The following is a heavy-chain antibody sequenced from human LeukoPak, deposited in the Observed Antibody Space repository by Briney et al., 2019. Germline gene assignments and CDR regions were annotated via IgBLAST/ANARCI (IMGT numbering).Heavy chain of an antibody. J-gene: IGHJ6*02. V-gene: IGHV1-18*01. CDR2: ISGYNGNT. Sequence: ASVKVSCKASGYTFTSYGISWVRQAPGQGLEWMGWISGYNGNTNYPQKLQGRVTMTRNTSISTAYMELSSLRSEDTAVYYCARYDYGEFYYYYGMDVWGQGTTVTVSS. CDR3: ARYDYGEFYYYYGMDV. D-gene: IGHD4-17*01. CDR1: GYTFTSYG.